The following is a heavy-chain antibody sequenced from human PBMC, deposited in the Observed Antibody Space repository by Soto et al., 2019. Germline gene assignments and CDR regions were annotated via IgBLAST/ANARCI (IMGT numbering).Heavy chain of an antibody. V-gene: IGHV1-69*02. CDR2: IIPILGIA. CDR1: GGTFSSYT. Sequence: QVQLVQSGAEVKKPGSSVKVSCKASGGTFSSYTISWVRQAPGQGLEWVGRIIPILGIANYAQKFQGRVTITADKSTSTAYMELSSLRSAYTAVYYCASYGCSGGSCYPNNWFDPWGQGTLVTVSS. CDR3: ASYGCSGGSCYPNNWFDP. J-gene: IGHJ5*02. D-gene: IGHD2-15*01.